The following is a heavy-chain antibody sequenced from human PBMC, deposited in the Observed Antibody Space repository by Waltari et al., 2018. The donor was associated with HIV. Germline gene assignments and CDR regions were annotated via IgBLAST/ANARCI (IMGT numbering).Heavy chain of an antibody. D-gene: IGHD1-26*01. V-gene: IGHV1-8*01. Sequence: QLQLVQSVAEVKKPGASVKVSCKASGYTFTSYDIHWVRQATGQGVEWMGRRNPNRGNTGYAQKFQGRVTMTRNTSISTAYMELSSLRSEDTAVYYCARGLSSYYFDYWGQGTLVTVSS. CDR2: RNPNRGNT. J-gene: IGHJ4*02. CDR3: ARGLSSYYFDY. CDR1: GYTFTSYD.